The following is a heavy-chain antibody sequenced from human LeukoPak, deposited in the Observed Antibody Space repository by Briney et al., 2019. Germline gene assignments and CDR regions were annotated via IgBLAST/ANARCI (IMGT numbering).Heavy chain of an antibody. Sequence: SETLSLTCSVSGDSISLSFYYWGWIRQPPGKALEWIGSVYYSGTTSYNPSLKSRVTISVDTSKNHFSLQLSSVSAADTAVYYCARTSSGPNWFDPWGQGTLVTVSS. CDR1: GDSISLSFYY. J-gene: IGHJ5*02. CDR2: VYYSGTT. CDR3: ARTSSGPNWFDP. D-gene: IGHD3-22*01. V-gene: IGHV4-39*02.